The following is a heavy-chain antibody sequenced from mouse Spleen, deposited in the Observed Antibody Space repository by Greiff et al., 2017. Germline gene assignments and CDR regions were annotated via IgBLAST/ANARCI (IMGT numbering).Heavy chain of an antibody. CDR1: GYTFTSYW. J-gene: IGHJ4*01. V-gene: IGHV1-61*01. CDR2: IYPSDSET. CDR3: ARRDDYYAMDY. Sequence: QVQLQQSGAELVRPGSSVKLSCKASGYTFTSYWMDWVKQRPGQGLEWIGNIYPSDSETHYNQKFKDKATLTVDKSSSTAYMQLSSLTSEDSAVYYCARRDDYYAMDYWGQGTSVTVSS.